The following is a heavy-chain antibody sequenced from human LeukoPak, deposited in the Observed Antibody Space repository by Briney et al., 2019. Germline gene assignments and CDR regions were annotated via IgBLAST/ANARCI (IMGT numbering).Heavy chain of an antibody. D-gene: IGHD2-2*02. CDR3: ANTVPSASDESDY. CDR1: GYTFTHYY. V-gene: IGHV1-2*02. CDR2: INPDSGGT. Sequence: GASVKVSCRASGYTFTHYYMHWVRQAPGQGLEWMGWINPDSGGTFYAQKFQGRVTMTRDTSVSTAYLELSRLRSDDTAVYYCANTVPSASDESDYWGQGTLVTVSS. J-gene: IGHJ4*02.